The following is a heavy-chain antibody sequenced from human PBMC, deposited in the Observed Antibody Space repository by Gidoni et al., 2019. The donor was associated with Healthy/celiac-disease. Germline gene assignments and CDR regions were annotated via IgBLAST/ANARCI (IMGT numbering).Heavy chain of an antibody. V-gene: IGHV4-39*07. CDR3: ARAVGWFGDLG. D-gene: IGHD3-10*01. CDR1: GGSISSSSDY. J-gene: IGHJ4*02. CDR2: IYYSGST. Sequence: QLQLQESGPGLVKLSETLSLTCTVSGGSISSSSDYWGWIRQPPGKGLEWIGSIYYSGSTYYNPSLKSRVTISVDTSKNQFSLKLSSVTAADTAVYYCARAVGWFGDLGWGQGTLVTVSS.